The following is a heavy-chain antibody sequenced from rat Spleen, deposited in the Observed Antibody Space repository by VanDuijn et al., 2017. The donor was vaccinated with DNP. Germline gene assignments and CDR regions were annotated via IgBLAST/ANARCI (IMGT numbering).Heavy chain of an antibody. V-gene: IGHV5-25*01. Sequence: EVQLVESGGGLVQPGRSMKLSCAASGFTFSNSDMAWVRQAPTKGLEWVASISTSGGSTYYRDSVKGRFTISRDNAKSTLYLQMDSLRSEDTATYYCATVGVATDWFAYWGQGVMVTVSS. CDR1: GFTFSNSD. CDR3: ATVGVATDWFAY. D-gene: IGHD1-3*01. J-gene: IGHJ2*01. CDR2: ISTSGGST.